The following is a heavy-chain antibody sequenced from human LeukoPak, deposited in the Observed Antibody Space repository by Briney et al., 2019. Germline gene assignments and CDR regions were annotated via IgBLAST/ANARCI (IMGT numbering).Heavy chain of an antibody. Sequence: SETLSLTCTVSGGSISTSNYYWGWIRQPPGEGLEWFGSLYYSGSTYYNPSLKSRVTISVEPSKKQFSLITNSLTAADTAVYYCARQVGNIWYSDYWGQGTLVTVSS. CDR1: GGSISTSNYY. V-gene: IGHV4-39*01. J-gene: IGHJ4*02. CDR3: ARQVGNIWYSDY. CDR2: LYYSGST. D-gene: IGHD6-13*01.